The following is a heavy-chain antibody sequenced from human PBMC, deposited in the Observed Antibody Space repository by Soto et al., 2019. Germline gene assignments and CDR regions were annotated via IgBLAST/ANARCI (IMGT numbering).Heavy chain of an antibody. CDR1: GYNLMTYG. CDR2: ISAYNGTR. Sequence: QVQLVQSGAEVKKPGASVQVSCKASGYNLMTYGINWVRQAPGQGLEWVAWISAYNGTRYSAQNFQGRVTMTTDAHTSTAYMELRSLRSDDTAIYFCARGTYKAFWGQGTLVTVSS. V-gene: IGHV1-18*01. CDR3: ARGTYKAF. J-gene: IGHJ4*02. D-gene: IGHD1-1*01.